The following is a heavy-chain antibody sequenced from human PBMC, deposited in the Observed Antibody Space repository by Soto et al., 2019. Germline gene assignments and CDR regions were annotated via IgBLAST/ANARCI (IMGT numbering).Heavy chain of an antibody. J-gene: IGHJ4*02. V-gene: IGHV3-21*01. CDR2: ISSSSSYI. Sequence: GGSLRLSCAASGFTFSSYAMSWVRQAPGKGLEWVSSISSSSSYIYYADSVKGRFTISRDNAKNSLYLQMNSLRAEDTAVYYCVRDLGITMVRGAYFDYWGQGTLVTVSS. CDR3: VRDLGITMVRGAYFDY. D-gene: IGHD3-10*01. CDR1: GFTFSSYA.